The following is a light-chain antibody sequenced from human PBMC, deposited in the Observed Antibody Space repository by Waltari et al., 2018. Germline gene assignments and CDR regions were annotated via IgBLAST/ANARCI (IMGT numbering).Light chain of an antibody. Sequence: QSVLTQPPSVSGAPGQRVTISCTGSSSNIGAGFDVHWYQQLPGTAPKLLLYGNSNRPSGVPDRFSGSKSGTSASRAITGLQAEDEADYYCQSYDSSLKGVFGGGTKLTVV. V-gene: IGLV1-40*01. J-gene: IGLJ3*02. CDR1: SSNIGAGFD. CDR2: GNS. CDR3: QSYDSSLKGV.